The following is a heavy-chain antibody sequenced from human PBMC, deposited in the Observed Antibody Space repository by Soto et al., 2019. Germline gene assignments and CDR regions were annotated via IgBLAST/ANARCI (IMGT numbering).Heavy chain of an antibody. J-gene: IGHJ3*02. CDR2: IYYSGST. Sequence: QVQLQESGPGLVKPSETLSLTCTVSGGSISSYYWSWIRQPPEKGLEWIGYIYYSGSTNYNPSLKSRVTISVDTSKNQFSLKLSSVTAADTAVYYCARRLEYSDAFDIWGQGTMVTVSS. CDR3: ARRLEYSDAFDI. V-gene: IGHV4-59*08. CDR1: GGSISSYY. D-gene: IGHD2-15*01.